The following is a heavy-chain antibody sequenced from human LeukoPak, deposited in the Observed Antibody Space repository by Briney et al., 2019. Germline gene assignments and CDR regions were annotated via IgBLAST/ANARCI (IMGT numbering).Heavy chain of an antibody. CDR3: ARVLFYSSGNKSNRVDY. CDR1: GYTFTSYY. V-gene: IGHV1-46*01. J-gene: IGHJ4*02. CDR2: INPSGGST. Sequence: ASVKVSCKASGYTFTSYYMHWVRQAPGQGLEWMGIINPSGGSTTYAQKFQGRVTMTRDTSNSTAYMELGRLRSDDTAVYYCARVLFYSSGNKSNRVDYWGQGTLVTVSS. D-gene: IGHD6-19*01.